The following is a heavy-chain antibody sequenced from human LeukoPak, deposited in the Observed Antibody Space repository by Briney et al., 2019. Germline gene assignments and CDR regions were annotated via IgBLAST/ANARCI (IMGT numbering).Heavy chain of an antibody. CDR1: GFTFSSYW. J-gene: IGHJ2*01. D-gene: IGHD3-22*01. Sequence: PGGSLRLSCAASGFTFSSYWMNWVRQAPGKGLEWGSAISGSGGSTYYADSVKGRFTISRDNSKNTLYLQMNSLRAEDTAVYYCARTPKAYYYDSSGYWYFDLWGRGTLVTVSS. CDR2: ISGSGGST. V-gene: IGHV3-23*01. CDR3: ARTPKAYYYDSSGYWYFDL.